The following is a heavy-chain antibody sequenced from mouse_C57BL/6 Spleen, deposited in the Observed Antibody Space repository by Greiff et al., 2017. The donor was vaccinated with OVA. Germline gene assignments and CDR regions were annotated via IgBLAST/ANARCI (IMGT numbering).Heavy chain of an antibody. CDR2: IDPETGGT. CDR3: TYYYGSSYEGYYFDY. CDR1: GYTFTDYE. V-gene: IGHV1-15*01. J-gene: IGHJ2*01. D-gene: IGHD1-1*01. Sequence: VQLQQSGAELVRPGASVTLSCKASGYTFTDYEMHWVKQTPVHGLEWIGAIDPETGGTAYNQKFKGKAILTADKSSSTAYMELRSLTSEDSAVYYCTYYYGSSYEGYYFDYWGQGTTLTVSS.